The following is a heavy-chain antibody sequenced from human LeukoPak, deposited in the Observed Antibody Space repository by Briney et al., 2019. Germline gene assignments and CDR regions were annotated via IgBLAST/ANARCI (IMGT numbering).Heavy chain of an antibody. CDR1: GYTFTNYW. V-gene: IGHV5-51*01. D-gene: IGHD3-10*01. Sequence: GESLKISCKGSGYTFTNYWIGWVRQMPGKGLEWMGIIYPGDSDIRYSPSFQGQVTISADKSITTAYLQWSSLKASDTAMYYCARGLDGPYYYGSGSFNWFDPWGQGTLVTVSS. CDR3: ARGLDGPYYYGSGSFNWFDP. CDR2: IYPGDSDI. J-gene: IGHJ5*02.